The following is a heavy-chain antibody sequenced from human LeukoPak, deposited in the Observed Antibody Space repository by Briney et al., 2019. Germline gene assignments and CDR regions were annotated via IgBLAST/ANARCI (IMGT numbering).Heavy chain of an antibody. CDR3: AKEGYSYGPGVLYYGMDV. CDR2: ISGGGGST. CDR1: GFTFDDYA. D-gene: IGHD5-18*01. V-gene: IGHV3-43*02. Sequence: PGGSLRLSCAASGFTFDDYAMRWVRQAPGKGLEWVSLISGGGGSTYYADSVKGRFTISRDNSKNSLYLQMNSLRTEDTALYYCAKEGYSYGPGVLYYGMDVWGQGTTVTVSS. J-gene: IGHJ6*02.